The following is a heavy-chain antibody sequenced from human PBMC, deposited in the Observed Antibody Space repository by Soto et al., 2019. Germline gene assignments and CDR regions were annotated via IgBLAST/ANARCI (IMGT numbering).Heavy chain of an antibody. V-gene: IGHV1-46*01. CDR1: GYTFTSYY. CDR2: INPSGGST. D-gene: IGHD3-22*01. CDR3: ARASGIGITMIVVDNWFGP. J-gene: IGHJ5*02. Sequence: ASVKVSCKASGYTFTSYYMHWVRQAPGQGLEWMGIINPSGGSTSYAQEFQGRVTMTRDTSTSTAYMELSSLRSEDTAVYYCARASGIGITMIVVDNWFGPWGQGTLVTVSS.